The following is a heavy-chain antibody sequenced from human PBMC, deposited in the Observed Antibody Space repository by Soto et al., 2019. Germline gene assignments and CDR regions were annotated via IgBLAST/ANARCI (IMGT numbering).Heavy chain of an antibody. J-gene: IGHJ6*04. CDR3: ARVVGGYYYGIDV. CDR2: IYHSGST. CDR1: GGSISSSNW. Sequence: QVQLQESGPGLVKPSGTLSLTCAVSGGSISSSNWWSWVRQPPGKGLEWIGEIYHSGSTNYNPSLKRRVTISVEKSKNQFSLKLSSVTAADTSVYFCARVVGGYYYGIDVWGKGTTVSVSS. D-gene: IGHD2-2*01. V-gene: IGHV4-4*02.